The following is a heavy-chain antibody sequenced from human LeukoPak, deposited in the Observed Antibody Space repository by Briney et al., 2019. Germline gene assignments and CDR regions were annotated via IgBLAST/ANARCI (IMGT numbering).Heavy chain of an antibody. J-gene: IGHJ4*02. Sequence: PGGSLRLSCAASGXTFSSYAMHWVRQAPGKGLEWVAVISYDGSNKYYADSVKGRFTISRDNSKNTLYLQMNSLRAEDTAVYYCARGWFGELFPQTQNFDYWGQGTLVTVSS. CDR1: GXTFSSYA. CDR3: ARGWFGELFPQTQNFDY. D-gene: IGHD3-10*01. V-gene: IGHV3-30-3*01. CDR2: ISYDGSNK.